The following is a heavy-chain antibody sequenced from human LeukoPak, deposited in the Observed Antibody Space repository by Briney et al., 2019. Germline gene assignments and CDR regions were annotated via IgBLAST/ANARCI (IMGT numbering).Heavy chain of an antibody. J-gene: IGHJ6*02. CDR2: INHNGNVN. CDR1: GFTFSSYS. V-gene: IGHV3-7*03. CDR3: ARGGGLDV. D-gene: IGHD3-16*01. Sequence: GGSLRLSCAASGFTFSSYSMNWVRQAPGKGLEWVASINHNGNVNYYVDSVKGRFTISRDNAKNSLYLQMSNLRAEDTAVYFCARGGGLDVWGQGATVTVSS.